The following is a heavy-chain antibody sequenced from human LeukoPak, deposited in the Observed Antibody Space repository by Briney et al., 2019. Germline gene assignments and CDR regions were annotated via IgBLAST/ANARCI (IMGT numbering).Heavy chain of an antibody. D-gene: IGHD1-26*01. CDR1: GGSISSGGYY. Sequence: SQTLSLTCTVSGGSISSGGYYWSWIRQHPGKGLEWIGYIYYSGSTYYNPSLKSRVTISVDTSKNQFSLKLSSVTAADTAVYYCAREADDVVGATGSPWGQGTLVTVSS. V-gene: IGHV4-31*03. CDR3: AREADDVVGATGSP. CDR2: IYYSGST. J-gene: IGHJ5*02.